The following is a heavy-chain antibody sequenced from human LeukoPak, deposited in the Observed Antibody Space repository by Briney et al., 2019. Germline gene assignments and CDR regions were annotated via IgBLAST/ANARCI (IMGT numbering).Heavy chain of an antibody. D-gene: IGHD2-15*01. V-gene: IGHV1-69*01. Sequence: SVTVSCKASGGTFSSYAISWVRQAPGQGLEWMGGIIPIFGTANYAQKFQGRVTITADESTSTAYMELSSLRSEDTAVYYCARENHCSGGSCYWWFDPWGQGTLVTVSS. CDR2: IIPIFGTA. J-gene: IGHJ5*02. CDR1: GGTFSSYA. CDR3: ARENHCSGGSCYWWFDP.